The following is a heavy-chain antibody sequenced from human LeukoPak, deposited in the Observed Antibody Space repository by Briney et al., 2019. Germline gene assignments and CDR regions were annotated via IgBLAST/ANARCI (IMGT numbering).Heavy chain of an antibody. CDR1: GLTFSGYS. J-gene: IGHJ5*02. Sequence: PGGSLRLSCAASGLTFSGYSMNWVRQAPGKGLEWVSYISSSSSIISYADSVKGRFTISRDNAKNSLYLQMNSLRDEDTAVYYCARTVIAVAANWFDPWGQGTLVTVSS. CDR2: ISSSSSII. CDR3: ARTVIAVAANWFDP. D-gene: IGHD6-19*01. V-gene: IGHV3-48*02.